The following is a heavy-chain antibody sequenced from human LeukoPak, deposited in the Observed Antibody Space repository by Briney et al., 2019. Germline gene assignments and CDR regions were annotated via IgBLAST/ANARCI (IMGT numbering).Heavy chain of an antibody. CDR3: ARQISTAYYDSSGLPYDAFDI. J-gene: IGHJ3*02. CDR2: IYPSDSDT. Sequence: GESLKISCKGSGYRFTSYWIGWVRQMPGKGLEWMGIIYPSDSDTRYSPSFQGQVSISADKSISAAYLQWSSLKASDTAMYYCARQISTAYYDSSGLPYDAFDIWGQGTMVTVSS. CDR1: GYRFTSYW. V-gene: IGHV5-51*01. D-gene: IGHD3-22*01.